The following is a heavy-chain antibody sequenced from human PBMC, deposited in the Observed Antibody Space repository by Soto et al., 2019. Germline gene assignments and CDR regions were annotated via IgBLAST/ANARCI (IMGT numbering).Heavy chain of an antibody. Sequence: GSLRLSCATSGFTFSDHAMHWVRQAPGEGLEWVSGIRGDFVTTPYADSVKGRFTISRDNSQNTLYLHMSSLRAEDTARYYCVKEGKMGVEGFDFWGQGTLVTVSS. V-gene: IGHV3-23*01. J-gene: IGHJ4*02. CDR3: VKEGKMGVEGFDF. CDR1: GFTFSDHA. CDR2: IRGDFVTT. D-gene: IGHD1-26*01.